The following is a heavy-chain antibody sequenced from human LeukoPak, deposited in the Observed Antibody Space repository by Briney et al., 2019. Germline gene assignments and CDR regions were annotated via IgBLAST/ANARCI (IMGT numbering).Heavy chain of an antibody. D-gene: IGHD2-15*01. V-gene: IGHV3-53*01. J-gene: IGHJ6*02. CDR1: GFTVSSNY. CDR3: ARGNGGKVVVAATPPRPKNYYYYYGMDV. CDR2: IYSGGST. Sequence: GGSLRLSCAASGFTVSSNYMSWVRQAPGKRLEWVSVIYSGGSTYYADSVKGRFTIPRDNSKNTLYLQMNSLRAEDTAVYYCARGNGGKVVVAATPPRPKNYYYYYGMDVWGQGTTVTVSS.